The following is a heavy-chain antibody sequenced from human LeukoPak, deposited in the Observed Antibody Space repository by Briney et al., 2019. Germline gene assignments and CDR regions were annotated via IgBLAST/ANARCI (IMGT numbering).Heavy chain of an antibody. CDR2: ISGSGGST. D-gene: IGHD3-22*01. CDR3: AKDQIVVVTAPFDY. Sequence: GGSLRLSCAASGFTFSSYWMSWVRQAPGKGLEWVSAISGSGGSTYYADSVKGRFTISRDNSKNTLYLQMNSLRAEDTAVYYCAKDQIVVVTAPFDYWGQGTLVTVSS. CDR1: GFTFSSYW. V-gene: IGHV3-23*01. J-gene: IGHJ4*02.